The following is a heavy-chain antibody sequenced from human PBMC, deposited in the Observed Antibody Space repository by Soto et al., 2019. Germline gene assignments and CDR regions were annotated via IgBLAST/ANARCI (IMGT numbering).Heavy chain of an antibody. V-gene: IGHV1-69*12. D-gene: IGHD5-18*01. CDR1: GGTFSTYA. CDR3: ASGIQLWLRRINNGYSG. CDR2: IIPMFGTA. J-gene: IGHJ4*02. Sequence: QVQLVQSGAEVKKPESSVKVSCKAPGGTFSTYAISWVRQAPGQGLEWMGGIIPMFGTANYEQRFQDRVTSTADESTNTVDMELSSLRSEDTAVYFCASGIQLWLRRINNGYSGWGQGTLVTVSS.